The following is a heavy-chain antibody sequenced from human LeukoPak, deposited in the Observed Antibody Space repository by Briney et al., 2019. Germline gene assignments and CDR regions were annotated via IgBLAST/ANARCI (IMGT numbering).Heavy chain of an antibody. CDR2: ISSSSSTI. Sequence: PGGSLRLSCAASGFTFSSYSMNWVRQAPGKGLEWVSYISSSSSTIYYADSVKGRFTISRDNAKNSLYLQMNSLRAEDTAVYYCARAMTLGATRFFDYWGQGTLVTVSS. J-gene: IGHJ4*02. CDR1: GFTFSSYS. D-gene: IGHD1-26*01. CDR3: ARAMTLGATRFFDY. V-gene: IGHV3-48*04.